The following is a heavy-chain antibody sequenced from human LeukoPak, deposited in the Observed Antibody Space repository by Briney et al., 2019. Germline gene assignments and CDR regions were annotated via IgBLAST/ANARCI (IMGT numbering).Heavy chain of an antibody. Sequence: PGRSLRLSCAASGFTFSSYGMHWVRQAPGKGLEWVAVISYDGSNKYYADSVKGRFTISRDNSKNTLYLQMNSLRAEDTAVYYCAKGPMMIQHWGQGTLVTVSS. CDR2: ISYDGSNK. J-gene: IGHJ1*01. CDR1: GFTFSSYG. CDR3: AKGPMMIQH. D-gene: IGHD3-16*01. V-gene: IGHV3-30*18.